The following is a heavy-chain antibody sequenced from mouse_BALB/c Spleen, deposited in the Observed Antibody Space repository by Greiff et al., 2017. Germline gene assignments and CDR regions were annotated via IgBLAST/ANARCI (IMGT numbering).Heavy chain of an antibody. CDR1: GFSLTSYG. D-gene: IGHD2-4*01. CDR2: IWAGGST. V-gene: IGHV2-9*02. CDR3: ARGKTKYDYVVYAMDY. Sequence: QVQLKESGPGLVAPSQSLSITCTVSGFSLTSYGVHWVRQPPGKGLEWLGVIWAGGSTNYNSALMSRLSISKDNSKSQVFLKMNSLQTDDTAMYYCARGKTKYDYVVYAMDYWGQGTSVTVSS. J-gene: IGHJ4*01.